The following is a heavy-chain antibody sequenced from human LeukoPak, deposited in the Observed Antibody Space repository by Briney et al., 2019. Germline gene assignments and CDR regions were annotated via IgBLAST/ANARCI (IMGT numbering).Heavy chain of an antibody. J-gene: IGHJ4*02. CDR2: IKQDGSEK. CDR1: GFTFSSYW. Sequence: GGSLRLSCAASGFTFSSYWMSWVRQAPGKGLEWVANIKQDGSEKYYVDSVKGRFTISRDNAKNSLYLQMNSLRAEDTAVYYCARNKYYDSSGYYYSRPYYFDYWGQGTLVTVSS. V-gene: IGHV3-7*01. D-gene: IGHD3-22*01. CDR3: ARNKYYDSSGYYYSRPYYFDY.